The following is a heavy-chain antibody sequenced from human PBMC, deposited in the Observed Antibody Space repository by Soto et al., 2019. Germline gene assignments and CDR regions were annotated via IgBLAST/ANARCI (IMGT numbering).Heavy chain of an antibody. J-gene: IGHJ6*02. V-gene: IGHV4-34*01. CDR2: INHSGST. CDR3: ARGMSYRFRGYGMDV. CDR1: GGSVSGYY. Sequence: XETLSLTCAVYGGSVSGYYWSRIRQPPGKGLEWIGEINHSGSTNYNPSLKSRVTISVDTSKNQFSLKLSSVTAADTAVYYCARGMSYRFRGYGMDVWAQRTKVTVSS. D-gene: IGHD3-10*01.